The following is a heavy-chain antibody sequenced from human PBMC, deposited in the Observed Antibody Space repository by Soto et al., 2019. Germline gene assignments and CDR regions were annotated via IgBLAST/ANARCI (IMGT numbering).Heavy chain of an antibody. D-gene: IGHD3-16*01. Sequence: EERLLESGGGFVQPGGSLSLSCATSGFTFSSHAMSWVRQAPGKGLEWVSGISGSGGSTDYADSVKGRFTISRDNSKNTLYLQMNSLSAEDTAIYHCAKDRSSWGSGLCDYWGQGSLFPVSS. CDR2: ISGSGGST. CDR1: GFTFSSHA. J-gene: IGHJ4*02. CDR3: AKDRSSWGSGLCDY. V-gene: IGHV3-23*01.